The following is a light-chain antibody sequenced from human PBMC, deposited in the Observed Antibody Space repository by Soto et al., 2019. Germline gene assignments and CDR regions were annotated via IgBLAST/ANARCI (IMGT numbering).Light chain of an antibody. Sequence: EIMMTQSPATLSVSPGERATLSCRASQSVRNNLAWYQQKPGQAPRLLIYYASTRATGIPARFSGSGSGTESTLTISSLQSEDFALYYCQQYNNWPPITFAQGTRLEIK. CDR1: QSVRNN. CDR2: YAS. J-gene: IGKJ5*01. V-gene: IGKV3-15*01. CDR3: QQYNNWPPIT.